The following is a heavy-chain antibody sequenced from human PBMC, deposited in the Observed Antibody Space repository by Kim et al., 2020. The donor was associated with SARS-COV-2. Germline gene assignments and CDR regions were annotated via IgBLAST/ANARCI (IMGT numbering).Heavy chain of an antibody. CDR2: ISSSSSYI. CDR3: ASTWNDGVV. D-gene: IGHD1-1*01. Sequence: GGSLRLSCAASGFTFSSYSMNWVRQAPGKGLEWVSSISSSSSYIYSADSVKGRITISIDNAKNTLYLQMNSLRAEDTAVYYCASTWNDGVVWGQGTTVTVSS. J-gene: IGHJ6*02. CDR1: GFTFSSYS. V-gene: IGHV3-21*01.